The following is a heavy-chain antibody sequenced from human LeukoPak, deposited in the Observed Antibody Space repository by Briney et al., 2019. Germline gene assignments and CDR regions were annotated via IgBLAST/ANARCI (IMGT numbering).Heavy chain of an antibody. CDR3: ARGMTTVVNDAFDI. CDR2: INWNGGST. CDR1: GFTFSSYG. Sequence: GGSLRLSCAASGFTFSSYGMHWVRQAPGKGLEWVSGINWNGGSTGYADSVKGRFTISRDNAKNSLYLQMNSLRAEDTALYYCARGMTTVVNDAFDIWGQGTMVTVSS. V-gene: IGHV3-20*04. J-gene: IGHJ3*02. D-gene: IGHD4-23*01.